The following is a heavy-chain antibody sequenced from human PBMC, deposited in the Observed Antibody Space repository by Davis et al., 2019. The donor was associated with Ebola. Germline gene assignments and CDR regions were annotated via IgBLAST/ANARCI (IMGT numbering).Heavy chain of an antibody. D-gene: IGHD1-26*01. V-gene: IGHV3-30*03. CDR1: GFTLSSYG. CDR2: ISYDGSNK. CDR3: ARDTIVGATTLDY. J-gene: IGHJ4*02. Sequence: PGGSLRLSCPPSGFTLSSYGMHWVRKAPGKGLEWPAVISYDGSNKYYADSVKGRFTISRDNSKNTLYLQMNSLRAEDTAVYHCARDTIVGATTLDYWGQGTLVAVSS.